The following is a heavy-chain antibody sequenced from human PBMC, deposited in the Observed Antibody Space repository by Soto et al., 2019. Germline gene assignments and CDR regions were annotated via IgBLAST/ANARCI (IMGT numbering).Heavy chain of an antibody. CDR3: ARHGYNYGGVYFDY. J-gene: IGHJ4*02. Sequence: EVQLVESGGGLVQPGGSLRRSCAASGVTVSSNYMRWVRQAPGKGLEWVSGIYSGGSTYYADSVKCSFTISRDNSKNTRYLQMNSLRAEDTGVYYCARHGYNYGGVYFDYWAQGTLVNVSS. V-gene: IGHV3-66*04. CDR1: GVTVSSNY. D-gene: IGHD5-18*01. CDR2: IYSGGST.